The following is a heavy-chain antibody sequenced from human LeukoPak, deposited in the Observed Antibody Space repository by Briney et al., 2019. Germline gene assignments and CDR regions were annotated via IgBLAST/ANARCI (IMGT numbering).Heavy chain of an antibody. CDR3: TRRYNYDSSGYYYVRDAFDI. CDR2: IRSKAYGGTT. CDR1: GFTFGDYV. V-gene: IGHV3-49*04. Sequence: GRSLRLSCTASGFTFGDYVMSWVRQAPGKGLEWVGFIRSKAYGGTTKNAASVKGRFTISRDDSRGIAYLQMNSLKTEDTAVYYCTRRYNYDSSGYYYVRDAFDIWGQGTMVTVSS. D-gene: IGHD3-22*01. J-gene: IGHJ3*02.